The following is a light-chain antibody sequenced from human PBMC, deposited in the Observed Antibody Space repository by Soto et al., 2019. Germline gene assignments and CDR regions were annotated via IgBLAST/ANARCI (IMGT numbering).Light chain of an antibody. J-gene: IGKJ2*01. CDR1: QSINSW. V-gene: IGKV1-5*03. CDR3: QQDDTYALT. Sequence: DLQMTQSPSTLSAFVGDRVTITCRASQSINSWLAWFQQKPGKAPNLLIYMASYLESGVPSRFSGSGSGTEFTLTINSLQPDEYATYYCQQDDTYALTFGQGTELEIK. CDR2: MAS.